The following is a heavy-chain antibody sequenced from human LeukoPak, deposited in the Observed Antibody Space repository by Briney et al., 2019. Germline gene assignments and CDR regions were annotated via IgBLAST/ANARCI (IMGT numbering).Heavy chain of an antibody. Sequence: SETLSLTCAVYGGSFSGYYWGWIRQPPGRGLEWIGEINHSGSTNYNPSLKSRVTISVDTSKNQFSLKLSSVTAADTAVYYCAREDSSGYTFDYWGQGTLVTVSS. CDR1: GGSFSGYY. J-gene: IGHJ4*02. CDR3: AREDSSGYTFDY. D-gene: IGHD3-22*01. V-gene: IGHV4-34*01. CDR2: INHSGST.